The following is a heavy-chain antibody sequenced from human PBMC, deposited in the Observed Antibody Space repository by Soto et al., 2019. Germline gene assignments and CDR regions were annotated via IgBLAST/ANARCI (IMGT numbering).Heavy chain of an antibody. D-gene: IGHD3-10*01. V-gene: IGHV4-59*01. CDR2: IYYTGYT. CDR1: GCSISRYY. CDR3: ARVKWFGESGFDY. J-gene: IGHJ4*02. Sequence: SETLSLTCTVSGCSISRYYWSWIRQPPGKGLEWIGYIYYTGYTNYNPSLKSRVTISVDTSKNQFSLNVSSVTAADTAVYYCARVKWFGESGFDYWGQGTLVTVSS.